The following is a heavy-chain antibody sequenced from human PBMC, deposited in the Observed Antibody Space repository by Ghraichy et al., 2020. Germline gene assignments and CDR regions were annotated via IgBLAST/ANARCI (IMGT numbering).Heavy chain of an antibody. V-gene: IGHV3-48*02. CDR1: GFSFSGYS. CDR2: ITSSSRTI. J-gene: IGHJ6*02. CDR3: ARGSTVVRFYYYDGMDV. Sequence: GGSLRLSCVGSGFSFSGYSMNWVRQSPGKGLEWISSITSSSRTISYADSVKGRFTISRDNAQNSLYLQINSLRDEDTAVYYCARGSTVVRFYYYDGMDVWGQGTTVTVCS. D-gene: IGHD4-23*01.